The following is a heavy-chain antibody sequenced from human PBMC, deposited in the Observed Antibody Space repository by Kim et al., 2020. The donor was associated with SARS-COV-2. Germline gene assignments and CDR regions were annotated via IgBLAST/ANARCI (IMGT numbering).Heavy chain of an antibody. V-gene: IGHV3-23*01. CDR3: AKVPEGYDIGYFQH. D-gene: IGHD3-9*01. Sequence: GGSLRLSCAASGLTFSSYAMSWVRQAPGKGLEWVSAISGSGGSTYYADSVKGRFTISRDNSKNTLYLQMNSLRAEDTAVYYCAKVPEGYDIGYFQHWGQGTLVTVSS. J-gene: IGHJ1*01. CDR1: GLTFSSYA. CDR2: ISGSGGST.